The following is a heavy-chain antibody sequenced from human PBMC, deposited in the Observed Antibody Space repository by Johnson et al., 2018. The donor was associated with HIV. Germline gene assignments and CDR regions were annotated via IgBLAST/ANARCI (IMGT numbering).Heavy chain of an antibody. V-gene: IGHV3-7*01. CDR3: AREGAWEVRPGAFDI. J-gene: IGHJ3*02. CDR1: GFIFSVYW. CDR2: IKQDGSEK. Sequence: VQLVESGGGLVQPGGSLRLSCAASGFIFSVYWMSWVRQAPGKGLEWVANIKQDGSEKYYGDSMKGRLTISRDNSKNTWFLQMNSLRAEDTAVYHCAREGAWEVRPGAFDIWGQGTTVSVSS. D-gene: IGHD1-26*01.